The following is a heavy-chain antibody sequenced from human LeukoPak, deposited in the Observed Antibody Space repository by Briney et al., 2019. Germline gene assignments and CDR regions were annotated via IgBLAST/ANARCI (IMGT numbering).Heavy chain of an antibody. CDR2: INHSGST. D-gene: IGHD3-10*01. CDR1: GGPFSGYY. J-gene: IGHJ4*02. CDR3: ARGRDFYGSGSYWNY. Sequence: PSDTLSLTCAVYGGPFSGYYWSWIRQPTGKALECIGEINHSGSTNYNPPLKSRVTISVDTSKNQFSLKLSSVTAADTAVYYCARGRDFYGSGSYWNYWGQGTLVTVSS. V-gene: IGHV4-34*01.